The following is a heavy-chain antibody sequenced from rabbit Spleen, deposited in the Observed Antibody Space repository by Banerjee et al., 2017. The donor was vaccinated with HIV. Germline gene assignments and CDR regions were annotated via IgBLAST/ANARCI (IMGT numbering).Heavy chain of an antibody. V-gene: IGHV1S40*01. J-gene: IGHJ4*01. Sequence: QSLEESGGGLVKPGASLTLTCKASGFSFNSGYDMCWVRQAPGKGLEWIACIDIGSSGFTYFASWAKGRFTISKASSTTVTLRMTSLTAADRATYFCARDLAGVIGWNFGWWGPGTLVTVS. D-gene: IGHD4-1*01. CDR1: GFSFNSGYD. CDR3: ARDLAGVIGWNFGW. CDR2: IDIGSSGFT.